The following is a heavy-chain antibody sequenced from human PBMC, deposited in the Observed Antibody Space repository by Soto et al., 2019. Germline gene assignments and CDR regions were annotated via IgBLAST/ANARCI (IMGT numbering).Heavy chain of an antibody. CDR2: ISSSGSTI. CDR1: GFTFSSYE. CDR3: ARVLHGYSYGWYYFDY. D-gene: IGHD5-18*01. Sequence: PGGSLRLSCAASGFTFSSYEMNWVRQAPGKGLEWVSYISSSGSTIYYADSVKGRFTISRDNAKNSLYLQMNSLRAEDTAVYYCARVLHGYSYGWYYFDYWGQGTLVTVSS. J-gene: IGHJ4*02. V-gene: IGHV3-48*03.